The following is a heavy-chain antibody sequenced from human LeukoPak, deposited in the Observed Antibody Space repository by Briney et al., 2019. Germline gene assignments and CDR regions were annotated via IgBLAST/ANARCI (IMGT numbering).Heavy chain of an antibody. CDR3: ARAVGSSSGAAAGTPYYYYGMDV. Sequence: GGSLRLSCAASGFTFSSYAMSWVRQAPGKGLEWVSYISSSGSTIYYADSVKGRFTISRDNAKSSLYLQMNSLRAEDTAVYYCARAVGSSSGAAAGTPYYYYGMDVWGQGTTVTVSS. CDR2: ISSSGSTI. V-gene: IGHV3-48*04. D-gene: IGHD6-13*01. CDR1: GFTFSSYA. J-gene: IGHJ6*02.